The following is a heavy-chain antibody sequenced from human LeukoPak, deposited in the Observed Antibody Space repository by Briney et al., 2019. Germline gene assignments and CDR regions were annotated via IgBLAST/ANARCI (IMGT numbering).Heavy chain of an antibody. CDR1: GGSFSGYY. J-gene: IGHJ3*02. CDR3: ARSEWLGAFDI. CDR2: IYTSGST. Sequence: SETLSLTCAVYGGSFSGYYWSWIRQPAGKGLEWIGRIYTSGSTNYNPSLKSRVTMSVDTSKNQFSLKLSSVTAADTAVYYCARSEWLGAFDIWGQGTMVTVSS. D-gene: IGHD5-12*01. V-gene: IGHV4-59*10.